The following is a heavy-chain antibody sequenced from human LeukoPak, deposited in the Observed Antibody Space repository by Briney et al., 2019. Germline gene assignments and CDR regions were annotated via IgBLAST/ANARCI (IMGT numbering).Heavy chain of an antibody. J-gene: IGHJ6*02. CDR1: GGSFSGYY. D-gene: IGHD2-15*01. CDR2: INHSGST. V-gene: IGHV4-34*01. CDR3: ARGGRYCSGGSCYSRRYYYYGMDV. Sequence: SETLSLTCAVYGGSFSGYYWSWIRQPPGEGLEWIGEINHSGSTNYNPSLKSRVTISVDTSKNQFSLKLSSVTAADTAVYYCARGGRYCSGGSCYSRRYYYYGMDVWGQGTTVTVSS.